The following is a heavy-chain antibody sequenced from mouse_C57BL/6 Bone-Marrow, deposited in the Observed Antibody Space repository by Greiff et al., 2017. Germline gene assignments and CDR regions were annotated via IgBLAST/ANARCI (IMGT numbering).Heavy chain of an antibody. CDR3: ARRVDYEGAICC. CDR2: IYPGSGST. Sequence: QVQLQQPGAELVKPGASVKMSCKASGYTFTSYWITWVKQRPGQGLEWIGDIYPGSGSTNYNEKFKSKATLTVDTSSSTAYMQLSSLASEDSAVYFCARRVDYEGAICCWGQGASVSVSS. D-gene: IGHD2-4*01. V-gene: IGHV1-55*01. J-gene: IGHJ4*01. CDR1: GYTFTSYW.